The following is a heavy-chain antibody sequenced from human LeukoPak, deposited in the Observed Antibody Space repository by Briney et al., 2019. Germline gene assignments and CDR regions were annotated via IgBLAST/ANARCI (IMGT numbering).Heavy chain of an antibody. CDR3: ARGKGEYYFDY. CDR2: ISSSSSYI. D-gene: IGHD3-16*01. Sequence: KPGGSLRLSCAASGFTSSSYSTNWVRQAPGKGLEWVSSISSSSSYIYYADSVKGRFTISRDNAKNSLYLQMNSLRAEDTAVYYCARGKGEYYFDYWGQGTLVTVSS. V-gene: IGHV3-21*01. J-gene: IGHJ4*02. CDR1: GFTSSSYS.